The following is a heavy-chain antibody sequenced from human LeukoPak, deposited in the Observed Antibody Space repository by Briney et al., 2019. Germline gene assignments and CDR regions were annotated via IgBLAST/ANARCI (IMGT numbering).Heavy chain of an antibody. Sequence: GASVKVSCKASGYTFTNSYMHWVRQAPGQGLEWMGWINPNSGGTNYAQKFQGRVTMTRDTSISTAYMELSRLRSDDTAVYYCARVRGNYYDSSGYYPLAEYFQHWGQGTLVTVSS. CDR2: INPNSGGT. D-gene: IGHD3-22*01. J-gene: IGHJ1*01. CDR3: ARVRGNYYDSSGYYPLAEYFQH. CDR1: GYTFTNSY. V-gene: IGHV1-2*02.